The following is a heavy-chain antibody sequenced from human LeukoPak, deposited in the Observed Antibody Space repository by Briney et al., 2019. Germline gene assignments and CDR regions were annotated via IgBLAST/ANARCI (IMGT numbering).Heavy chain of an antibody. Sequence: GGSLRLSCAASGFTFSSYEMNWVRQAPGKGLEWVSYISSSAGTIYYADSVKGRFTISRDNAKNPLYLQMNSLTAEDTALYYCARGAPSGILSSPFDYWGQGTLVTVSS. CDR2: ISSSAGTI. CDR3: ARGAPSGILSSPFDY. V-gene: IGHV3-48*03. CDR1: GFTFSSYE. J-gene: IGHJ4*02. D-gene: IGHD3-9*01.